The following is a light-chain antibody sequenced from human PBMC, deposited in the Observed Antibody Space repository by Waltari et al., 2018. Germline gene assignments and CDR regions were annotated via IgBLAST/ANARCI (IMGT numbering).Light chain of an antibody. CDR2: WAS. J-gene: IGKJ2*01. CDR1: QNLSSSSNNKNF. V-gene: IGKV4-1*01. CDR3: QQFYSIPYT. Sequence: DIVMTQPPSTMPVSLGERATITCQSSQNLSSSSNNKNFLAWFQQRPGQSPKLLIYWASTRQSGVPDRFSGSESGTNFTLTINSLQPEDVALYDCQQFYSIPYTFGQGTKLEIK.